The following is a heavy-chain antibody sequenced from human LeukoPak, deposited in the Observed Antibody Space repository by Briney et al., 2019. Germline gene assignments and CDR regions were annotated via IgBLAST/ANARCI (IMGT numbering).Heavy chain of an antibody. V-gene: IGHV4-34*01. CDR1: GGSFSGYY. J-gene: IGHJ3*02. CDR3: ARGTDAFDI. Sequence: SETLSLTCAVYGGSFSGYYWSWIRQPPGKGLEWIGEINHSGSTNYNPSFKSRVTISVDTSKNQFSLKLSSVTAADTAVYYCARGTDAFDIWGQGTMVTVSS. CDR2: INHSGST.